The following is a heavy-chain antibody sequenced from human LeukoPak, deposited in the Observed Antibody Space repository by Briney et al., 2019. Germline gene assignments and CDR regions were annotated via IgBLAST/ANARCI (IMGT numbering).Heavy chain of an antibody. J-gene: IGHJ4*02. Sequence: SETLSLTCTVSGGSISSYYWSWIRQSAGKGLECIGRMHTSGSTNYNPSLKSRGTMSVDTSKNQFSMKLSSVTAADTAVYYCARRGAGYSYGYVYWGQGTLVTVSS. CDR3: ARRGAGYSYGYVY. CDR1: GGSISSYY. V-gene: IGHV4-4*07. CDR2: MHTSGST. D-gene: IGHD5-18*01.